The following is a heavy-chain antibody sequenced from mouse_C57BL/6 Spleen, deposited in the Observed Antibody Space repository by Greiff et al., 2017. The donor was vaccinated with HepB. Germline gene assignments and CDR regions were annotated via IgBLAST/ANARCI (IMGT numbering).Heavy chain of an antibody. Sequence: EVKLQESGPGLVKPSQSLSLTCSVTGYSITSGYYWNWIRQFPGNKLEWMGYISYDGSNNYNPSLKNRISITRDTSKNQVFLKLNSVTTEDTATYYCAREGYYAMDYWGQGTSVTVSS. CDR3: AREGYYAMDY. J-gene: IGHJ4*01. CDR2: ISYDGSN. CDR1: GYSITSGYY. V-gene: IGHV3-6*01.